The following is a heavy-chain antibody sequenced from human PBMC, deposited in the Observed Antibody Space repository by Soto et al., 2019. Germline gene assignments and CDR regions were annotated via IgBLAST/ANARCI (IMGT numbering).Heavy chain of an antibody. CDR3: AKDRYSGTYPTDFDY. CDR2: ISYDGGNE. J-gene: IGHJ4*02. V-gene: IGHV3-30*18. Sequence: QVQLVQSGGGVVRPGRSLRLSCAGSGFTFSSYGIHWVRQAPGKGLEWVALISYDGGNEKYTESVKDRFTISRDDSHNVAYLQMSSLRTEDTAMYYCAKDRYSGTYPTDFDYGGQGSLVTVSS. CDR1: GFTFSSYG. D-gene: IGHD1-26*01.